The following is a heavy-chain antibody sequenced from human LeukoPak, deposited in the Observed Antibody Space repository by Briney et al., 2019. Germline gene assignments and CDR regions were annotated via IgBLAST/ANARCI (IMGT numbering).Heavy chain of an antibody. CDR1: GGSISSYY. J-gene: IGHJ4*02. CDR2: IYYSGNT. CDR3: ARGGTHRTFDY. D-gene: IGHD1-14*01. V-gene: IGHV4-59*01. Sequence: KPSETLSLTCTVSGGSISSYYWSWIRQPPGKGLECIGYIYYSGNTNYNPSLKSRVTISVDTSKNQFSLKLNSVTAADTAIYYCARGGTHRTFDYWGQGTLVTVSS.